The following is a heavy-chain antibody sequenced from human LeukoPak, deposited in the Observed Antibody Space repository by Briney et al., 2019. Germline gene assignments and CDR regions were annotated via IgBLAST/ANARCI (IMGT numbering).Heavy chain of an antibody. J-gene: IGHJ4*02. V-gene: IGHV1-18*01. CDR3: ARDRGIVVVPAANFDY. CDR1: GYTFTSYG. Sequence: ASVKVSCKASGYTFTSYGISWVRQAPGQGLEWMGWISAYNGNTNYAQKLQGRVTMTTDTSTSTAYMEPRSLRSDDTAVYYCARDRGIVVVPAANFDYWGQGTLVTVSS. CDR2: ISAYNGNT. D-gene: IGHD2-2*01.